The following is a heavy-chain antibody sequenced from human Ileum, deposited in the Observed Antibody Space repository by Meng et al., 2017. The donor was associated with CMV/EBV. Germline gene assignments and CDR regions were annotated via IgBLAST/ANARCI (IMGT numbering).Heavy chain of an antibody. V-gene: IGHV3-21*01. CDR3: ASYNQLLYWFDP. J-gene: IGHJ5*02. D-gene: IGHD2-2*01. Sequence: GESLKISCAASGFTFSDYSMNWVRQAPGKGLEWVSSISSSSSYIYYADSVKGRFTISRDNAKNSLYLQMNSLRAEDTAVYYCASYNQLLYWFDPWGQGTL. CDR1: GFTFSDYS. CDR2: ISSSSSYI.